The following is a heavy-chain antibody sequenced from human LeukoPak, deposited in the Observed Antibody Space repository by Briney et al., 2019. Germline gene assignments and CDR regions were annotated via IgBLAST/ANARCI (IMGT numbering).Heavy chain of an antibody. J-gene: IGHJ5*01. D-gene: IGHD6-19*01. CDR2: INPSGGST. Sequence: GASAKVSCKASGYTFTSYYMHWVRQAPGQGLEWMGIINPSGGSTSYAQKFQGRVTMTRDTSTSTVYMELSSLRSEDTAVYYCARVGSSGWFDYWGQGTLVTVSS. CDR1: GYTFTSYY. CDR3: ARVGSSGWFDY. V-gene: IGHV1-46*01.